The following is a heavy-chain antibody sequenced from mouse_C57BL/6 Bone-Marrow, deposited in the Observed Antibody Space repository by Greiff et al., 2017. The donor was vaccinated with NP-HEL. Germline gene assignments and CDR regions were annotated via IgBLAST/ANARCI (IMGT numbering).Heavy chain of an antibody. V-gene: IGHV5-4*03. CDR1: GFTFSSYA. J-gene: IGHJ1*03. CDR2: ISDGGSYT. Sequence: EVMLVESGGGLVKPGGSLKLSCAASGFTFSSYAMSWVRQTPEKRLEWVATISDGGSYTYYPDNVKGRFTISRDNAKNNLYLQMSHLKSEDTAMYYCASGYGSSYRYFDVWGTGTTVTVSS. D-gene: IGHD1-1*01. CDR3: ASGYGSSYRYFDV.